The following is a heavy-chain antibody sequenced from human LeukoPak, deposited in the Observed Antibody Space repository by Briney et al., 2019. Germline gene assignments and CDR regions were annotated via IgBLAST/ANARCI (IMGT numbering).Heavy chain of an antibody. CDR3: ARAVGRTVTTRGAFDY. CDR2: INPSGGST. D-gene: IGHD4-17*01. CDR1: GYTFITYY. V-gene: IGHV1-46*01. J-gene: IGHJ4*02. Sequence: ASVKVSCKTSGYTFITYYMHWVRQAPGQGLEWMGIINPSGGSTSYAQKFQGRATMTRDMSTSTVYMELSSLRSEDTAVYYCARAVGRTVTTRGAFDYWGQGTLVTVSS.